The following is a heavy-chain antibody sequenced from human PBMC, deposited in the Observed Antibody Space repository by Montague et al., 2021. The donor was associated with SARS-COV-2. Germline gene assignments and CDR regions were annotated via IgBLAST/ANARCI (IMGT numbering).Heavy chain of an antibody. CDR2: ISSSGSTI. Sequence: SLRLSCAASGFTFSSYEMNWVRQAPGKGLEWVSYISSSGSTIYYADSVKGRFTISRDNAKNSLYLQMKSLRAEDTAVYYCARDGCSGGRCYSSWFDPWGQGTLVTVSS. CDR1: GFTFSSYE. D-gene: IGHD2-15*01. V-gene: IGHV3-48*03. J-gene: IGHJ5*01. CDR3: ARDGCSGGRCYSSWFDP.